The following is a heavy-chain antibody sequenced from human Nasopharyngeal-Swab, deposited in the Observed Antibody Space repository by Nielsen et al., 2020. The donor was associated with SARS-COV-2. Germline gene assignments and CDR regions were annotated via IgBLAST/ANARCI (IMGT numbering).Heavy chain of an antibody. Sequence: SETLSLTCPVASGSISSYYWSWIRQPPGKGLEWIGYIYYSGSTTYNPSLKSRVTIAVDTSKNQFSLKLSSVTAADTAVYYCARDRHTYGMDVWGQGTTVTVSS. V-gene: IGHV4-59*01. CDR2: IYYSGST. J-gene: IGHJ6*02. CDR3: ARDRHTYGMDV. CDR1: SGSISSYY.